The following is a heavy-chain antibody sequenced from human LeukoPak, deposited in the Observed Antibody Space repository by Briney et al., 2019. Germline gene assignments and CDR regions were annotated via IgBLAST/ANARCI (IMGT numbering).Heavy chain of an antibody. CDR1: GFTFSSYW. V-gene: IGHV3-7*01. Sequence: GGSLRLSCAASGFTFSSYWMIWVRQAPGKGLEWVANMRPDGTEKEYMASVKGRFSISRDNAKNSLFLQMDSLGAEDTAVYYCARVWLGPEYTKTYYRHFDNWGQGTLVTVSS. J-gene: IGHJ4*02. CDR2: MRPDGTEK. D-gene: IGHD1-26*01. CDR3: ARVWLGPEYTKTYYRHFDN.